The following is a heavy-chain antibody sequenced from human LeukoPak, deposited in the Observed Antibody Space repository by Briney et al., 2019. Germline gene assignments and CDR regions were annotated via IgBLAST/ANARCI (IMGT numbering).Heavy chain of an antibody. CDR3: ARDLTVVAATCFDY. CDR1: GYTFTGYY. Sequence: ASVKVSCKASGYTFTGYYMHWVRQAPGQGLEWIGWINPNSGGTNYAQKFQGRVTMTRDTSISTAYMELSRLRSDDTAVYYCARDLTVVAATCFDYWGQGTLVTVSS. D-gene: IGHD2-15*01. V-gene: IGHV1-2*02. CDR2: INPNSGGT. J-gene: IGHJ4*02.